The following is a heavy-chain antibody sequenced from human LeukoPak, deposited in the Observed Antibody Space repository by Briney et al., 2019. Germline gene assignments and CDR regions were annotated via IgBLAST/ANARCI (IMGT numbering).Heavy chain of an antibody. CDR3: ARAGRRGSGFDP. Sequence: GGSLRLSCAASGFTFSSYSMNWVRQAPGKGLEWVSSISSSSSYIYYADSVKGRFTISGDNAKNSLYLQVNSLRAEDTAVYYCARAGRRGSGFDPWGQGTLVTVSS. CDR1: GFTFSSYS. CDR2: ISSSSSYI. J-gene: IGHJ5*02. V-gene: IGHV3-21*01. D-gene: IGHD3-10*01.